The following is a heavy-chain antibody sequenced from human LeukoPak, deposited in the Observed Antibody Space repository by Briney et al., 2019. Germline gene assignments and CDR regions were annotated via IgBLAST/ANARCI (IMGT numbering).Heavy chain of an antibody. V-gene: IGHV1-69*05. Sequence: ASVKVSCKASGGTFSSYAISWVRQAPGQGLEWMAGIIPIFGTANYAQKFQGRVTITTDESTSTAYMELSSLRSEDTAVYYCARDRQHYDSSGYYPDAFDIWGQGTMVTVSS. CDR2: IIPIFGTA. J-gene: IGHJ3*02. CDR3: ARDRQHYDSSGYYPDAFDI. CDR1: GGTFSSYA. D-gene: IGHD3-22*01.